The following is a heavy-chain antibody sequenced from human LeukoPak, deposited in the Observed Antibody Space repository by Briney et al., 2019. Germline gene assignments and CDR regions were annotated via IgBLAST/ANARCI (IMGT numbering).Heavy chain of an antibody. CDR3: ARGGRTCSRGTCYERAFDI. CDR1: GHTFTSYG. D-gene: IGHD2-15*01. J-gene: IGHJ3*02. V-gene: IGHV1-18*01. CDR2: ISGYNGNT. Sequence: ASEKVSCKASGHTFTSYGISWVRQAPGQGLEWMGWISGYNGNTNYAQNLQGRVTMTTDTSTSTAYMDLRSLRSDDAAVYYCARGGRTCSRGTCYERAFDIWGQGTMVTVSS.